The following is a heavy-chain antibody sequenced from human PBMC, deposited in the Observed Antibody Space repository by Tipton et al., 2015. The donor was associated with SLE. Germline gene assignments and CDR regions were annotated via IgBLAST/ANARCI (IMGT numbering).Heavy chain of an antibody. J-gene: IGHJ4*02. Sequence: SLRLSCAASGFIFSSYAMHWVRQAPGRGLEWVSSISSSSSYIYYADSVKGRFTVSRDNSKNTVYLEMNSVRAEDTAVYYCTREARGFDYWGQGNLVTVSS. V-gene: IGHV3-21*06. CDR2: ISSSSSYI. CDR1: GFIFSSYA. CDR3: TREARGFDY.